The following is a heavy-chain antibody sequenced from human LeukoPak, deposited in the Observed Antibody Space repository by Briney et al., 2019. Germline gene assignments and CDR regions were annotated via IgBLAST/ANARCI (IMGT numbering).Heavy chain of an antibody. CDR1: GFTFSSYG. Sequence: GGSLRLSCAASGFTFSSYGMHWVRQAPGKGLEWVAFIRYDGSNKYYADSVKGRFTISRDNSKNTLYLQMNSLRAEDTAVYYCAKATHTDIVVVPAANLNFNYWGQGTLVTVSS. D-gene: IGHD2-2*01. CDR2: IRYDGSNK. J-gene: IGHJ4*02. CDR3: AKATHTDIVVVPAANLNFNY. V-gene: IGHV3-30*02.